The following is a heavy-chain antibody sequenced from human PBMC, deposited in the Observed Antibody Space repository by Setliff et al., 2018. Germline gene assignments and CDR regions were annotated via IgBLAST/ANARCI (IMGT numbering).Heavy chain of an antibody. Sequence: SVKVSCKASGYTFTNSIMNWVRQAPGQGLEWMGRFIPVLSSADYSQRFQGRVTITWVTSISTAYMELSSLRSEDTAVYYCVRVTSGRLDFDYWGQGTPVTVSS. D-gene: IGHD6-19*01. CDR1: GYTFTNSI. CDR2: FIPVLSSA. J-gene: IGHJ4*02. CDR3: VRVTSGRLDFDY. V-gene: IGHV1-69*08.